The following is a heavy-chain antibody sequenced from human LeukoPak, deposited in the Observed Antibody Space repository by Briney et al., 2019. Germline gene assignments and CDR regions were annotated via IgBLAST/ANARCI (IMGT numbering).Heavy chain of an antibody. J-gene: IGHJ3*02. V-gene: IGHV1-8*03. D-gene: IGHD2-2*03. CDR1: GYTFTSYD. CDR3: ARGYVENVENAFDI. CDR2: MNPNSGNT. Sequence: ASVKVSCKASGYTFTSYDINGVRQATGQGLEWMGWMNPNSGNTGYAQKFQGRVTITRNTSISTAYMELSSLRSEDTAVYYCARGYVENVENAFDIWGQGTMVTVSS.